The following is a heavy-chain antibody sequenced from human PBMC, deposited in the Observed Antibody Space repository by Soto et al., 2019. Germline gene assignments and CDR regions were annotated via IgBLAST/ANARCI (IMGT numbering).Heavy chain of an antibody. CDR1: GFTFSSYA. J-gene: IGHJ4*02. Sequence: GGSLRLSCAASGFTFSSYAMSWVRQAPGKGLEWVSAISGSGGSTYYADSVKGRFTISRDNSKNTLYLQMNSLRAEDTAVYYCAKTGLPLWFGESHFDYWGQGTLVTVSS. V-gene: IGHV3-23*01. CDR2: ISGSGGST. D-gene: IGHD3-10*01. CDR3: AKTGLPLWFGESHFDY.